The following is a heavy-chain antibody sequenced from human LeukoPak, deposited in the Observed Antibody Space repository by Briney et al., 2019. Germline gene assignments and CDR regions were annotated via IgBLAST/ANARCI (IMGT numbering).Heavy chain of an antibody. J-gene: IGHJ2*01. CDR1: GFSFSNYA. CDR3: AKQKSYWYFDL. V-gene: IGHV3-23*01. Sequence: GGSLRLSCAASGFSFSNYAISWVRQAPGKGLKWVSTINGGGGNTYYADSVKGRFTISRDNSKNTLYLQMNSLRADDTAVYYCAKQKSYWYFDLWGRGTLVTVSS. CDR2: INGGGGNT.